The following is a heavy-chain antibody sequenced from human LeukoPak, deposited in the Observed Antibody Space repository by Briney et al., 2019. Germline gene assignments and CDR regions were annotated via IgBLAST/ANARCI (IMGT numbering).Heavy chain of an antibody. CDR1: GGSISSSSYY. D-gene: IGHD7-27*01. V-gene: IGHV4-39*07. Sequence: SETLSLTCTVSGGSISSSSYYWGWIRQPPGKGLEWIGEINHSGSTNYNPSLKSRVTISVDTSKNQFSLKLSSVTAADTAVYYCAVNWGTDYWGQGTLVTVSS. CDR3: AVNWGTDY. CDR2: INHSGST. J-gene: IGHJ4*02.